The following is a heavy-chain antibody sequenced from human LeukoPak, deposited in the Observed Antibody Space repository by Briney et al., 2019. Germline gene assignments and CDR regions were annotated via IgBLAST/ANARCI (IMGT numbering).Heavy chain of an antibody. CDR1: GRSLSPYY. CDR2: MYSRGST. Sequence: SETLSLTCTVSGRSLSPYYWSWIRQPAGKGLEWIGRMYSRGSTDYNPSLSSRVTMSVDTSRNQFSLKVTSVTAADTAVYYCARGGDYTTGPWYFDSWGQGTLVTVSS. CDR3: ARGGDYTTGPWYFDS. V-gene: IGHV4-4*07. D-gene: IGHD2-2*02. J-gene: IGHJ4*02.